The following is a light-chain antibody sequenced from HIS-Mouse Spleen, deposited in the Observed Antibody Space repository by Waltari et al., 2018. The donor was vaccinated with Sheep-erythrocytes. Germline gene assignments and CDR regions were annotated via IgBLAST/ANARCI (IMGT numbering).Light chain of an antibody. CDR3: QQRSNWYT. CDR1: QSVSSY. V-gene: IGKV3-11*01. CDR2: HAS. J-gene: IGKJ2*01. Sequence: IVLTQSPATLSLSPGERATLSCRSSQSVSSYLACYQQKPGQAPRLLIYHASNRATGIPARFSGSGSGTDFTLTISSLEPEDFAVYYCQQRSNWYTFGQGTKLEIK.